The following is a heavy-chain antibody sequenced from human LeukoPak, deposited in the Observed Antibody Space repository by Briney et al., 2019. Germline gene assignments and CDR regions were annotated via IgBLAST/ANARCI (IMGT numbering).Heavy chain of an antibody. CDR2: IYYSGST. J-gene: IGHJ5*02. CDR1: GGSISSYY. Sequence: KPSETLSLTCTVSGGSISSYYWSWIRQPPGKGLEWIGYIYYSGSTNYNPSLKSRVTISVDTSKNQFSLKLSSVTAADTAVYYCARDSSIPGAVAGPWGQGTLVTVSS. CDR3: ARDSSIPGAVAGP. D-gene: IGHD6-19*01. V-gene: IGHV4-59*01.